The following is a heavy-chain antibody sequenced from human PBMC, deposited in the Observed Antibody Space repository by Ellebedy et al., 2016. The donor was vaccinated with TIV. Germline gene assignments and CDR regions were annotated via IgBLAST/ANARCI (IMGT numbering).Heavy chain of an antibody. J-gene: IGHJ6*04. Sequence: GGSLRLSXAASGFTFTSYAMHWVRQTPDKGLEWVAVSSYNGDTRYSTDSVRGRFTISRDSSNNILYLQMDSLSVDDTSVYYCARGGLPVPRCSSPNCYATGDYMDVWGKGTTVTVSS. CDR2: SSYNGDTR. CDR1: GFTFTSYA. V-gene: IGHV3-30-3*01. CDR3: ARGGLPVPRCSSPNCYATGDYMDV. D-gene: IGHD2-2*01.